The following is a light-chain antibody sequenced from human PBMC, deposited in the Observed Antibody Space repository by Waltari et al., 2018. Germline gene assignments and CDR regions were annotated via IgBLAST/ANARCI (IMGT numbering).Light chain of an antibody. CDR1: QSVSSF. Sequence: EIVLTQSPATLSLSPGERATLSCRASQSVSSFLAWYQQKPGQAPRLLIYGASSRAAGIPDGFSGSGSGTDFTLTISRLEPEDFAVYYCQQYGSSIMYTFGQGTKLEIK. V-gene: IGKV3-20*01. CDR3: QQYGSSIMYT. J-gene: IGKJ2*01. CDR2: GAS.